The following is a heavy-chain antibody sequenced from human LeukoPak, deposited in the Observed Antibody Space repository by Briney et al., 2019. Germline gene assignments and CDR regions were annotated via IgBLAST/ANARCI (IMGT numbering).Heavy chain of an antibody. V-gene: IGHV1-69*13. Sequence: GASVKVSCKASGGTFSSYAISWVRQAPGQGLEWMGGIIPIFGTANYAQKFQGRVTITADESTSTAYMELSSLRSEDTAVYYCASLPSSVAPRWGQGTLVTVSS. CDR2: IIPIFGTA. D-gene: IGHD6-19*01. J-gene: IGHJ4*02. CDR1: GGTFSSYA. CDR3: ASLPSSVAPR.